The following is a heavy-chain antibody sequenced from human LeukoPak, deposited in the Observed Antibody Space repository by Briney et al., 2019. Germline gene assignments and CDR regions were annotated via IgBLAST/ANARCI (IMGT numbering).Heavy chain of an antibody. V-gene: IGHV3-30*04. CDR3: AGASGYSSSWSSSYFDY. J-gene: IGHJ4*02. CDR1: GFTFSSYA. CDR2: ISYDGSNK. D-gene: IGHD6-13*01. Sequence: GGSLRLSCAASGFTFSSYAMHWVRQAPGKGLEWVAVISYDGSNKYYADSVKGRFTISRDNSKNTLYLQMNSLRAEDTAVYYCAGASGYSSSWSSSYFDYWGQGTLVIVSS.